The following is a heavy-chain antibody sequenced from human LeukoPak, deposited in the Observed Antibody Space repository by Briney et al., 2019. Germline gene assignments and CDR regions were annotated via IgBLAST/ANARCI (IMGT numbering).Heavy chain of an antibody. J-gene: IGHJ4*02. D-gene: IGHD3-16*01. Sequence: ASVKVSRKASGYTFTSYDINWVRQATGQGLEWMGWMNPNSGNTGYAQKFQGRVTMTRSTSISTAYMELSSLRPEDTAVYYCARGSRRGSYVVYWGQGTLVTVSS. CDR1: GYTFTSYD. CDR2: MNPNSGNT. V-gene: IGHV1-8*01. CDR3: ARGSRRGSYVVY.